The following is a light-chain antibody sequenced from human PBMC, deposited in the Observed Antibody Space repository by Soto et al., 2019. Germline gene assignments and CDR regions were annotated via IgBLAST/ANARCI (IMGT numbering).Light chain of an antibody. V-gene: IGKV3-20*01. CDR1: QSVSSSY. Sequence: EIVLTQSAGTLSLSPGERASVSGWASQSVSSSYLAWYQQKPGQAHSLXIYGAYSRATGIQDRFSGSGSGTDFTLTIRRLEPEDFAVYYCKQYGSSPWTFGQGTKVDI. CDR2: GAY. J-gene: IGKJ1*01. CDR3: KQYGSSPWT.